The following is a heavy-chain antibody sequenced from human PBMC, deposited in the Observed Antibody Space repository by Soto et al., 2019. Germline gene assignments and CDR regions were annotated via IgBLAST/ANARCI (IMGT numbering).Heavy chain of an antibody. CDR1: GYTFTGYY. D-gene: IGHD5-12*01. CDR3: ARGYSGYENWFDP. Sequence: GASVKVSCKASGYTFTGYYMHWVRQAPGQGLEWMGWINPNSGGTNYAQKFQGWVTMTRDTSISTAYMELSRLRSDDTAVYYCARGYSGYENWFDPWGQGALVTVSS. V-gene: IGHV1-2*04. CDR2: INPNSGGT. J-gene: IGHJ5*02.